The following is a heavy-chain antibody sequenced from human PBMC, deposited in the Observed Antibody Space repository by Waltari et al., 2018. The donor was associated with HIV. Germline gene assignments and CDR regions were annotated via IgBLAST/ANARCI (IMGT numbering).Heavy chain of an antibody. J-gene: IGHJ4*02. V-gene: IGHV3-74*01. Sequence: EVQLVESGGGLVQPGGSQRLPCEASGFTFSSFWMHWVRQLQGKGLEWVARISSDGRATTYVDSVKGRFTVSRDNAKNNLSLQMNSLRAEDTAVYYCARGVTVATITPFDQWGQGTLVTVSS. CDR3: ARGVTVATITPFDQ. D-gene: IGHD5-12*01. CDR1: GFTFSSFW. CDR2: ISSDGRAT.